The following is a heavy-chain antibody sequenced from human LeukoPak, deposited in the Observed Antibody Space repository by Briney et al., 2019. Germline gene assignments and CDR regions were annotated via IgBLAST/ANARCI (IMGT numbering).Heavy chain of an antibody. CDR2: ISYDGSNK. CDR1: GFTFSSYA. CDR3: ARGRCSRGSCYSVYYYYGMDV. D-gene: IGHD2-15*01. J-gene: IGHJ6*02. Sequence: GGSLRLSCAASGFTFSSYAMHWVRQAPGKGLEWVAVISYDGSNKYYADSVKGRFTISRDNSKNTLYLQMNSLRAEDTAVYYCARGRCSRGSCYSVYYYYGMDVWGQGATVTVSS. V-gene: IGHV3-30-3*01.